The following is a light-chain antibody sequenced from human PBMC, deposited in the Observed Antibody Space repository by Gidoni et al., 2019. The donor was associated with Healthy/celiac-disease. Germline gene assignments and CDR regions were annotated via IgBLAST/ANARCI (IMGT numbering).Light chain of an antibody. V-gene: IGLV2-14*03. CDR2: DVS. J-gene: IGLJ2*01. CDR1: SSDVGGYNY. CDR3: SSYTSSSTRV. Sequence: QSPLTQLASVLASPGKSITISCTGTSSDVGGYNYVSWYQQHPGKAPKLMIYDVSNRPSGVSNRFSGSKSGNTASLTISGLQAEDEADYYCSSYTSSSTRVFGGGTKLTVL.